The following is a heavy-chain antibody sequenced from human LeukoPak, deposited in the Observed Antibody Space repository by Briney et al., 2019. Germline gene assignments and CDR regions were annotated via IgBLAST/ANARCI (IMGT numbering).Heavy chain of an antibody. CDR2: IYYSGRT. CDR1: GGSLSSYY. D-gene: IGHD5-12*01. V-gene: IGHV4-59*01. J-gene: IGHJ3*02. Sequence: PSETLSLTCTVSGGSLSSYYWSWIRQPPGKGLEWIGYIYYSGRTNYNPSLKSRVSMSVDTSKNHFSLKLSSVTAADTAVFYCARSMGSGYADDAFDIWGQGTMVTVSS. CDR3: ARSMGSGYADDAFDI.